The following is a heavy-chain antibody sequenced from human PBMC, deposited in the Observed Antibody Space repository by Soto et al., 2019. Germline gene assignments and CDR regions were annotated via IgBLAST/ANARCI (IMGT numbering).Heavy chain of an antibody. D-gene: IGHD3-10*01. Sequence: GGSLTLSCAASGFTFSNYAMTWVRQAPGKGLEWVSGMNGSGGSKSSADSVKGRFAISRENSKNTLYLQMNSLRDEDTAVYYCARGFLGGKGSPTEYWGQGALVTVSS. CDR3: ARGFLGGKGSPTEY. CDR2: MNGSGGSK. V-gene: IGHV3-23*01. CDR1: GFTFSNYA. J-gene: IGHJ4*02.